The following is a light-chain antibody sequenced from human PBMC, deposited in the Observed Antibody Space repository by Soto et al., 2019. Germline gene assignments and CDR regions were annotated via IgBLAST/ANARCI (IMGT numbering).Light chain of an antibody. J-gene: IGLJ2*01. CDR3: QSYDSSQRV. CDR1: TSNIGAGYD. Sequence: QAVVTQPPSVSGAPGQRVTISCSGSTSNIGAGYDVHWYQQLPGTAPKLLIYANNNRPSGVPDRFSGSKSGTSASLVITGLQAEDEADYYCQSYDSSQRVFGGGTKLTVL. V-gene: IGLV1-40*01. CDR2: ANN.